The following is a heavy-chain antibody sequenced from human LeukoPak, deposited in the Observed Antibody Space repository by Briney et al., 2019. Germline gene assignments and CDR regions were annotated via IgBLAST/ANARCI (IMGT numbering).Heavy chain of an antibody. J-gene: IGHJ4*02. D-gene: IGHD6-19*01. V-gene: IGHV3-23*01. Sequence: GGSLRLSCSASGFTLSSYAMSWVRQAPGKGLEWVSAISGSGGSTYYADSVKGRFTISRDNPKNTLYLQMNSLRAEDTAVYYCAKQSRSSGWYPIDYWGQGTLVTVSS. CDR1: GFTLSSYA. CDR3: AKQSRSSGWYPIDY. CDR2: ISGSGGST.